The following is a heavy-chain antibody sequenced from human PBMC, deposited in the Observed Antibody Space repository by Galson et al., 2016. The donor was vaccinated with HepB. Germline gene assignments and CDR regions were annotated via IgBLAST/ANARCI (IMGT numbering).Heavy chain of an antibody. J-gene: IGHJ4*02. D-gene: IGHD2-8*01. V-gene: IGHV3-48*02. CDR1: GFTFRSNS. CDR2: IGSYSTTV. Sequence: SLRLSCAASGFTFRSNSMNWVRLAPGKGLEWISYIGSYSTTVYYADSVKGRFTISRDNARDTLYLQMNSLRDEDTAVYYCARGAVRTFDYWGQGTLVTVSS. CDR3: ARGAVRTFDY.